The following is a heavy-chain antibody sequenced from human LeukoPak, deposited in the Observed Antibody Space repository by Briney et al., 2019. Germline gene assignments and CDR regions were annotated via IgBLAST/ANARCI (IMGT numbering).Heavy chain of an antibody. D-gene: IGHD1-26*01. V-gene: IGHV3-21*01. CDR1: GFTFSSYS. CDR2: ISSSSSYI. CDR3: ARDKLLGAFDI. J-gene: IGHJ3*02. Sequence: GGSLRLSCAASGFTFSSYSMNWVRQAPGKGLEWVSSISSSSSYIYYADSVKGRFTISRDNAKNSLYLQMNSLRAEDTTVYYCARDKLLGAFDIWGQGTMVTVSS.